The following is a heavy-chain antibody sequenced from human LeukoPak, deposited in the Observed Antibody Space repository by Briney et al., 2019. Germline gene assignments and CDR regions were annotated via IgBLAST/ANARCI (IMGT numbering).Heavy chain of an antibody. Sequence: SETLSLTCTVSSGSISSSSYYWGWIRQPPGKGLEWIGNVYYSGSTYYNPSLKSRVTISVDTSKNQFSLKLSSVTAADTAVYYCAGGYCSSTSCYGVYYYYMDVWGKGTTVTASS. J-gene: IGHJ6*03. D-gene: IGHD2-2*01. CDR2: VYYSGST. V-gene: IGHV4-39*07. CDR3: AGGYCSSTSCYGVYYYYMDV. CDR1: SGSISSSSYY.